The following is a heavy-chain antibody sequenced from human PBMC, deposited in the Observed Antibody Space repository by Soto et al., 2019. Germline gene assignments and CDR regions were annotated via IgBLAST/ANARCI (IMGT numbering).Heavy chain of an antibody. CDR1: GFTFSSYG. D-gene: IGHD3-10*01. V-gene: IGHV3-30*18. Sequence: QVQLVESGGGVVQPGRSLRLPCAASGFTFSSYGMHWSRQAPGKGLEWGAVISYDGSNKYYADSVKGRFTISRDNSKNTLYLQMNSLRAEDTAVYYCAKDGGAYYGSGRDPNDYWGQGTLVTVSS. CDR3: AKDGGAYYGSGRDPNDY. CDR2: ISYDGSNK. J-gene: IGHJ4*02.